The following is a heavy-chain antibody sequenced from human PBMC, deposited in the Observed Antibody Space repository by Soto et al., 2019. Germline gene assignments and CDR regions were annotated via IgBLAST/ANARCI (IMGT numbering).Heavy chain of an antibody. Sequence: SETLSLTCAVYGGSFSGYYWSWIRQPPGKGLEWIGEINHSGSTNYNPSLKSRVTISVDTSKNQFSLKLSSVTAADTAVYYCARESADSSGYWVDYWGQGTLVTVSS. CDR2: INHSGST. V-gene: IGHV4-34*01. CDR3: ARESADSSGYWVDY. J-gene: IGHJ4*02. CDR1: GGSFSGYY. D-gene: IGHD3-22*01.